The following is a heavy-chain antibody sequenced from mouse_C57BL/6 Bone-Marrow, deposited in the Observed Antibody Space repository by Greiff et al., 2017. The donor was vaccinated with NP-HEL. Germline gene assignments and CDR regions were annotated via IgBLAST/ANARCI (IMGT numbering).Heavy chain of an antibody. Sequence: DVKLQESGPGLVKPSQSLSLTCSVTGYSITSGYYWNWIRQFPGNKLEWMGYISYDGSNNYNPSLKNRISITRDTSKNQFFLKLNSVTTEDTATYYCARGNFYYYGSSYRGDYWGQGTSVTVSS. CDR1: GYSITSGYY. V-gene: IGHV3-6*01. CDR2: ISYDGSN. J-gene: IGHJ4*01. D-gene: IGHD1-1*01. CDR3: ARGNFYYYGSSYRGDY.